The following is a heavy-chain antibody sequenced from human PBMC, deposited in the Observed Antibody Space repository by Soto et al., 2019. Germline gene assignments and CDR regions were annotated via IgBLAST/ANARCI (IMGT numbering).Heavy chain of an antibody. CDR3: ARGSYYSGWV. CDR2: AYYRSNWYT. J-gene: IGHJ4*02. V-gene: IGHV6-1*01. CDR1: GDSVSSTSTA. Sequence: QTLSLTSAISGDSVSSTSTACSWIRQSPSRGLEWLGRAYYRSNWYTDYAVSVKSRITISPDTSKNQFSLRLNSVTPEDTAVYYCARGSYYSGWVWGQGTLVTVSS. D-gene: IGHD6-19*01.